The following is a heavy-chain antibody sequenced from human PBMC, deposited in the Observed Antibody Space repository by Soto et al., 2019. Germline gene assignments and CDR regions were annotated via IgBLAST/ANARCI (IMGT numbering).Heavy chain of an antibody. D-gene: IGHD5-18*01. Sequence: GSLRLSCVASGFTFSSYGMNWVRQGPGKGLEWLSFISKSGTTTYYADSVKGRFTISRDNAKNILYLQMNNLRVEVTSVYYCVRDQDTYGKAVFNFWGQGTVVTVSS. CDR3: VRDQDTYGKAVFNF. V-gene: IGHV3-48*04. J-gene: IGHJ4*02. CDR2: ISKSGTTT. CDR1: GFTFSSYG.